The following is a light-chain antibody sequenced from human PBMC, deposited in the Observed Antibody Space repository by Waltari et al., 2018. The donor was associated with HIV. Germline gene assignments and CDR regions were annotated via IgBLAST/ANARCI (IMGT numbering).Light chain of an antibody. CDR2: GNN. Sequence: QSVLTQPPSASGTPGQRVTISCSGSSSNIGSSYIYWYQQLPGTAPKLLVYGNNQRPSGVPDRFSGSKSGTSASLAISGRRSEDEADYYCAAWDDSLSGRVFGGGTKLTVL. J-gene: IGLJ3*02. V-gene: IGLV1-47*01. CDR3: AAWDDSLSGRV. CDR1: SSNIGSSY.